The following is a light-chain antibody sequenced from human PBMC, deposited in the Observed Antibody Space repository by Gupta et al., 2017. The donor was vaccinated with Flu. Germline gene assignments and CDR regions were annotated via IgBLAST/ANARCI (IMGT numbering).Light chain of an antibody. V-gene: IGKV3-11*01. CDR2: DAS. J-gene: IGKJ4*01. Sequence: DIVLTQSPATLSLSPGERATLACRASQSVSSYLAWYQQKPGQATRLLIYDASNRATGTPARCSGSWSGTDFTLTISRLDPEDSVFYYCQQRSNWPTFGGGTKVEIK. CDR3: QQRSNWPT. CDR1: QSVSSY.